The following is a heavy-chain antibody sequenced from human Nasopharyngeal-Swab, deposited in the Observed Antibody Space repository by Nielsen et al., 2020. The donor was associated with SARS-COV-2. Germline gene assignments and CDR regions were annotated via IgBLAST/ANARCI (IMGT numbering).Heavy chain of an antibody. J-gene: IGHJ4*02. V-gene: IGHV3-53*01. CDR1: GFTVSTKY. Sequence: GESLKTSRADSGFTVSTKYLSWVRQAPGKGLEWGSVIYSGGSTYYADPVKGRFTISRDISKNTLYLQMNSLRAEDTAVYYCAREGLGNDFDYWGQGTLVTVSS. CDR2: IYSGGST. D-gene: IGHD5-12*01. CDR3: AREGLGNDFDY.